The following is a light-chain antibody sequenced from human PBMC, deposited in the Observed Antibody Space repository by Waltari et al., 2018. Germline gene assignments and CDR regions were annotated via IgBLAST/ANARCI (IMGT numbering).Light chain of an antibody. CDR3: QQGYDFPCT. CDR2: RAS. CDR1: RDIATN. Sequence: IQMTQSPSSLSASIGDTVTITCRASRDIATNLNWYQQQSGKAPKLLIYRASSLQSGVPSRFSGSGSGTDFSLTISSLQPEDFATYYCQQGYDFPCTFGRGTKVEIK. V-gene: IGKV1-6*02. J-gene: IGKJ4*01.